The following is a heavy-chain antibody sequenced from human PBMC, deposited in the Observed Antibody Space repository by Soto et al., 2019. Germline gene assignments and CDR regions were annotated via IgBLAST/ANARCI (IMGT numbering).Heavy chain of an antibody. V-gene: IGHV4-31*03. CDR1: GDSITSGGYY. D-gene: IGHD1-26*01. Sequence: QVQLQESGPGLVKPSQTLSLTCTVSGDSITSGGYYWSWIRQHPGKGLEWIGYIYSTGSTHYNPSLKSRVSISADTSKKQFSLKLSSVTAADTAVYYCAGWGSAFDIWGQGTMVTVSS. CDR2: IYSTGST. CDR3: AGWGSAFDI. J-gene: IGHJ3*02.